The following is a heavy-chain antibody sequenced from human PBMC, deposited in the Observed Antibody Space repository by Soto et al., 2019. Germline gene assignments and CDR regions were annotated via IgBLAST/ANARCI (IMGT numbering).Heavy chain of an antibody. Sequence: QVQLVESGGGVVQPGRSLRLSCAASGFTFSYYAMYWVRQAPGKGLEWVAVVSYAGSDKYYADSVKGRFTISRDNSKNTLFLEMSSLRAEDTAVYYCAKDVTLTDTYSYYGMDVWGQGTTVTVSS. J-gene: IGHJ6*02. V-gene: IGHV3-30*18. D-gene: IGHD2-21*02. CDR3: AKDVTLTDTYSYYGMDV. CDR2: VSYAGSDK. CDR1: GFTFSYYA.